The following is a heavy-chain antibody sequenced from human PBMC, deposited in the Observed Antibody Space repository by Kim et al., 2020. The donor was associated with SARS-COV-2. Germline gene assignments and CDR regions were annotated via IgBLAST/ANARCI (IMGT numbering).Heavy chain of an antibody. V-gene: IGHV4-34*01. D-gene: IGHD6-13*01. Sequence: LKSRVTISVDTSKNQFSLKLSSVTAADTAVYYCARVSRTAAAGTSWFDPWGQGTLVTVSS. CDR3: ARVSRTAAAGTSWFDP. J-gene: IGHJ5*02.